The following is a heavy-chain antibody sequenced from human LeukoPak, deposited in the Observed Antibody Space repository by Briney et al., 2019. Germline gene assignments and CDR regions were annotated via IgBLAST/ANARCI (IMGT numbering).Heavy chain of an antibody. CDR3: ARGGKQLVQPRYFDY. Sequence: SVKVSCKASGGTFSSYAISWVRQAPGQGLEWMGGIIPIFGTANYAQKFQGRVTITADESTSTAYMELSSLRSEDTAVYYCARGGKQLVQPRYFDYWGQGTLVTVSS. D-gene: IGHD6-6*01. CDR1: GGTFSSYA. CDR2: IIPIFGTA. V-gene: IGHV1-69*13. J-gene: IGHJ4*02.